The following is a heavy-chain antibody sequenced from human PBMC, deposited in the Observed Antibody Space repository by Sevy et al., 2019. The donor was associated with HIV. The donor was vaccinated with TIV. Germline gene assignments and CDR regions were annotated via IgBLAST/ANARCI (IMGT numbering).Heavy chain of an antibody. J-gene: IGHJ1*01. D-gene: IGHD6-19*01. CDR2: ISGSGGST. CDR3: AKASTAVAGTTEYFQH. V-gene: IGHV3-23*01. Sequence: GGCLRLSCAASGFTFSSYAMSWVRQAPGKGLEWISAISGSGGSTYYADSVKGRFTISRDNSKNRLYLQMNSLRAEDTDVYYCAKASTAVAGTTEYFQHWGQGTLVTVSS. CDR1: GFTFSSYA.